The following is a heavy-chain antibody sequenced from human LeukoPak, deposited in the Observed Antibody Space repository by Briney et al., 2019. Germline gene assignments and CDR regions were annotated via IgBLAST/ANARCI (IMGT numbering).Heavy chain of an antibody. Sequence: GGSLRLSCAASGFTFSSYAMSWVRQAPGKGLEWVSSISSWSTYIYYAASVKGRFTISRDDARSSLYLQMSSLRAEDTAVYYCATVDGDLPYYMNDWGKGTTVTVSS. CDR1: GFTFSSYA. CDR2: ISSWSTYI. CDR3: ATVDGDLPYYMND. J-gene: IGHJ6*03. D-gene: IGHD4-17*01. V-gene: IGHV3-21*01.